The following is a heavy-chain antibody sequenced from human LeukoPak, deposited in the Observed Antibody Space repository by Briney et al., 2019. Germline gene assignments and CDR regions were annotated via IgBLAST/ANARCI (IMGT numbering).Heavy chain of an antibody. CDR2: ISYDGSNK. CDR3: AKYSIPYDFWSGYFATPDY. D-gene: IGHD3-3*01. CDR1: GFTFSSYG. V-gene: IGHV3-30*18. J-gene: IGHJ4*02. Sequence: GGSLRLSCAASGFTFSSYGMHWVRQAPGKGLEWVAVISYDGSNKYYADSVKGRFTISRDNSKNTLYLQMNSLRAEDTAVYYCAKYSIPYDFWSGYFATPDYWGQGTLVTVSS.